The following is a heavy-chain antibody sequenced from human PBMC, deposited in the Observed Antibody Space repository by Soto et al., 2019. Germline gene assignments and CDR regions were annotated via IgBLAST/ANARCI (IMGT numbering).Heavy chain of an antibody. Sequence: ASVKVSCKTSGYTFNDFAMHWVRQAPGQRLEWMGWINGANGKTKYSQKFQGRVTITRDTSASTAYMELSSLTSEDTAVYYCARDRIGSGYDSCLVHWGQGTPVTVS. D-gene: IGHD5-12*01. CDR2: INGANGKT. CDR3: ARDRIGSGYDSCLVH. CDR1: GYTFNDFA. J-gene: IGHJ4*02. V-gene: IGHV1-3*01.